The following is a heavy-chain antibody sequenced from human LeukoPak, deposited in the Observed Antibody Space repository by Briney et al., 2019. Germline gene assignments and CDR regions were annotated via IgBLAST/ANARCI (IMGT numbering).Heavy chain of an antibody. CDR2: INHSGST. Sequence: SETLSLTCAAYGGSFSGYYWSWIRQPPGKGLEWIGEINHSGSTNYNPSLKSRVTISVDPSKYQFSLKLSSVTAAATAVYYCAGGGVRGYSYGLYYYYYGMDVWGKGTTVTVSS. CDR3: AGGGVRGYSYGLYYYYYGMDV. V-gene: IGHV4-34*01. CDR1: GGSFSGYY. J-gene: IGHJ6*04. D-gene: IGHD5-18*01.